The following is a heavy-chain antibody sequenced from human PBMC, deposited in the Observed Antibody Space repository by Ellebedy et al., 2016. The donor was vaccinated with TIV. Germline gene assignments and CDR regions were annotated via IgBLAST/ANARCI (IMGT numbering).Heavy chain of an antibody. CDR2: IKQDGSEQ. J-gene: IGHJ1*01. CDR3: AMTNGWQYFQR. Sequence: PGGSLRLSCAASGLTFTDYWMNWFRQAPGKGLEWVANIKQDGSEQNYVGSVKGRFTISRDNAKNTLYLQMNSLRAEDTAVYYCAMTNGWQYFQRWGQGTLVTVSS. V-gene: IGHV3-7*01. D-gene: IGHD6-19*01. CDR1: GLTFTDYW.